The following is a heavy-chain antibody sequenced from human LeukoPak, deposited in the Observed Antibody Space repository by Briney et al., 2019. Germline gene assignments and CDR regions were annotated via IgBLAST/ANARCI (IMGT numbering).Heavy chain of an antibody. D-gene: IGHD1-20*01. CDR1: GFTFSSFW. CDR3: VTGHYDSRMYFDL. CDR2: IKQDGSEK. Sequence: PGGSLRLSCAASGFTFSSFWMNWVRQAPGKGLEWVANIKQDGSEKYYVDSVKGRFTISRDNTKNTLYLQMNSLGTEDTAVYYCVTGHYDSRMYFDLWGRGTLVIVSS. V-gene: IGHV3-7*01. J-gene: IGHJ2*01.